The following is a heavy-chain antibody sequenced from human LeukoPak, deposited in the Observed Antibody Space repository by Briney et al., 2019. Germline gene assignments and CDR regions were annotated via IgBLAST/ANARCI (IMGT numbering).Heavy chain of an antibody. CDR3: ARGPISSYYDFWSGYYTYYGMDV. Sequence: SETLSLTCTVSGGSISSSSYSWTWIRQHPGKGLEWIGYIYYSGSTNYNPSLKSRVTISVDTSKNQFSLKLSSVTAADTAVYYCARGPISSYYDFWSGYYTYYGMDVWGQGTTVTVSS. J-gene: IGHJ6*02. CDR2: IYYSGST. D-gene: IGHD3-3*01. CDR1: GGSISSSSYS. V-gene: IGHV4-61*05.